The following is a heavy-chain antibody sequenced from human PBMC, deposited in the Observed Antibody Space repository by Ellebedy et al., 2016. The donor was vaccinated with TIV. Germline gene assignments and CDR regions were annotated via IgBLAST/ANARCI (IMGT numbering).Heavy chain of an antibody. CDR2: INAGNGNT. CDR1: GYTFTSYA. V-gene: IGHV1-3*01. J-gene: IGHJ4*02. CDR3: ARDWWELPFDN. Sequence: AASVKVSCKASGYTFTSYAMHWVRQAPGQRLEWMGWINAGNGNTKYSQKFQGRVTITRDTSASTAYMELCSLTSEDTAVYYCARDWWELPFDNWGQGTLVTVSS. D-gene: IGHD1-26*01.